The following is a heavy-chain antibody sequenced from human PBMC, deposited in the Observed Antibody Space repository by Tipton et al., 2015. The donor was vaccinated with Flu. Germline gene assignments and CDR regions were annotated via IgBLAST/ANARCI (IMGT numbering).Heavy chain of an antibody. CDR3: ARRYYDSSGPLDY. V-gene: IGHV4-59*01. J-gene: IGHJ4*02. Sequence: TLSLTCTVSGGSISSYYWSWIRQPPGKGLEWIGYIYYIGSTNYNPSLKSRVTISVDTSKNQFSLKLGSVTAADTAVYYCARRYYDSSGPLDYWGQGTLVTVSS. D-gene: IGHD3-22*01. CDR1: GGSISSYY. CDR2: IYYIGST.